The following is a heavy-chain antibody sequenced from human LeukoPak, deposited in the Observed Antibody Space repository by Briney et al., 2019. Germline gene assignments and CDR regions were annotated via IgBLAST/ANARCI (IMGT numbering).Heavy chain of an antibody. CDR1: GGSISSGSYY. CDR3: ARGTDCSSTSCYSAHDAFDI. CDR2: IYHSGST. D-gene: IGHD2-2*01. V-gene: IGHV4-30-2*01. Sequence: PSQTLSLTCTVSGGSISSGSYYWSWIRQPAGKGLEWIGYIYHSGSTYYNPSLKSRVTISVDRSKNQFSLKLSSVTAADTAVYYCARGTDCSSTSCYSAHDAFDIWGQGTMVTVSS. J-gene: IGHJ3*02.